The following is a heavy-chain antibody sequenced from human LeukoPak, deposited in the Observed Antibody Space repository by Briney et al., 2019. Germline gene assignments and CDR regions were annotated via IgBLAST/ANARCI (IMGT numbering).Heavy chain of an antibody. CDR3: ARDPARWVAANDYYYYGMDV. CDR1: GFTFSSYA. V-gene: IGHV3-30*04. J-gene: IGHJ6*02. D-gene: IGHD2-15*01. Sequence: GGSLRLSCAASGFTFSSYAMHWVRQAPGKGLEWVAVISYDGSNKYYADSVKGRFTISRDNSKNTLYLQMNSLRAEDTAVYYCARDPARWVAANDYYYYGMDVWGQGTTVTVSS. CDR2: ISYDGSNK.